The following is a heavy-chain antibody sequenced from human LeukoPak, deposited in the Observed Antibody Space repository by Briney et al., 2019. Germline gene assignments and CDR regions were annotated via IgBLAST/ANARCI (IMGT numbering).Heavy chain of an antibody. Sequence: PSDTLSLTCITSGGYISSTTYYWGWIRQPPGKGLEWIGTLYYSGKTYYNPSLKSRVTISIDTSKNQFSLKLTSATAADTAVYYCARRISGRAAAMLRDWGQGTLVTVSS. CDR2: LYYSGKT. CDR3: ARRISGRAAAMLRD. D-gene: IGHD2-2*01. V-gene: IGHV4-39*07. J-gene: IGHJ4*02. CDR1: GGYISSTTYY.